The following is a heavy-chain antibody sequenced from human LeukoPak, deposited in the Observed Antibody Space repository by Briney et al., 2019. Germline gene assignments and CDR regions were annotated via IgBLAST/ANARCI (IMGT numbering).Heavy chain of an antibody. J-gene: IGHJ4*02. CDR3: ARLGPVEMATIALDY. D-gene: IGHD5-24*01. Sequence: SETLSLTCTVSGGSISSSSYYWGWIRQPPGKGLEWIGSIYYSGSTYYNPSLKSRATISVDTSKNQFSLKLSSVTAADTAVYYCARLGPVEMATIALDYWGQGTLVTVSS. V-gene: IGHV4-39*01. CDR2: IYYSGST. CDR1: GGSISSSSYY.